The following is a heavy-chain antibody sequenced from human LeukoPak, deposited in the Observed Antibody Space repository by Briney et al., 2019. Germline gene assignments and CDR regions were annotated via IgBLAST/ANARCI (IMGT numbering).Heavy chain of an antibody. CDR1: GFTFTSYA. V-gene: IGHV3-23*01. CDR3: AKDTTLRTAYHGFFDY. CDR2: LTLSGTNR. J-gene: IGHJ4*02. D-gene: IGHD1-26*01. Sequence: GGSLRLSCAASGFTFTSYAMSWVRQAPGKGLEWVSALTLSGTNRHYADSVKGRFTISRDVSKNTSYLEMNTLRVEDTAIYYCAKDTTLRTAYHGFFDYWGQGILVTVSS.